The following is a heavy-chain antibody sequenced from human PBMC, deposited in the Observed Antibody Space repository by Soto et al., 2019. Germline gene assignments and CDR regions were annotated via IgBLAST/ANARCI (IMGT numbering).Heavy chain of an antibody. CDR2: IYYSGSP. V-gene: IGHV4-59*01. Sequence: SETLSLTCTVSGGSISSYYWSWIRQPPGKGLEWIGDIYYSGSPNYNPSLKSRVTISVDTSKNQFSLKLSSVTAADTAVYYCARVGGSYYDFWSGYYNNYYMDVWGKGTTVTVSS. CDR1: GGSISSYY. J-gene: IGHJ6*03. D-gene: IGHD3-3*01. CDR3: ARVGGSYYDFWSGYYNNYYMDV.